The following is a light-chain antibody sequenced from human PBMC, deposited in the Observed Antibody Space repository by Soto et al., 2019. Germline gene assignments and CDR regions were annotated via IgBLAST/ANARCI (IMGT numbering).Light chain of an antibody. J-gene: IGLJ1*01. CDR1: ASTIGRNY. Sequence: QSVLTQSPSAPGTPGQRVTISCSGSASTIGRNYVYWYQQLPGTAPKLLIYRNSQRPSGVPDRFSGSKSGTSASLATSGLRSEDEADYYCAASDDNLSGLYVFGAGTKVTVL. V-gene: IGLV1-47*01. CDR3: AASDDNLSGLYV. CDR2: RNS.